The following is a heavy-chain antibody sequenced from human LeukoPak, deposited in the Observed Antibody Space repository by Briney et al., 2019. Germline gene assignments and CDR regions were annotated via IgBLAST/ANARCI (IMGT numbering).Heavy chain of an antibody. CDR3: ARDWGGYCSSSSCYLYNWFDP. CDR2: INPNSGGT. Sequence: GASVKVSCKASGYTFTGYYMHWVRLAPGQGLEWMGWINPNSGGTNYAQKFQGRVTMTRDTSIRTAYMELSRLRSDDTAVYYCARDWGGYCSSSSCYLYNWFDPWGQGTLVTVSS. J-gene: IGHJ5*02. V-gene: IGHV1-2*02. CDR1: GYTFTGYY. D-gene: IGHD2-15*01.